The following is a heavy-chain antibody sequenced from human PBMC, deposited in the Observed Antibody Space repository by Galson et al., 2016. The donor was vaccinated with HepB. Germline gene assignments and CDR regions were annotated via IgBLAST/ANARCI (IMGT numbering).Heavy chain of an antibody. D-gene: IGHD4-11*01. CDR2: IYSSGTT. CDR1: GGSLSSGGYY. V-gene: IGHV4-31*03. CDR3: ARDLQP. J-gene: IGHJ3*01. Sequence: TLSLTCTVSGGSLSSGGYYWSWIRQHPAKGLEWLGYIYSSGTTFYNPSLKSRITISVDTSKNAFSLKLSSVTAADTAVYYCARDLQPWGPGTIVTVSS.